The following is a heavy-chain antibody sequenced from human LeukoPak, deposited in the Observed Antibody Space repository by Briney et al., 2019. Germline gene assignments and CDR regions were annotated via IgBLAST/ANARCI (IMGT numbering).Heavy chain of an antibody. Sequence: ASVKVSCKASGGTFSSYAISWVRQAPGQGLEWMGGIIPIFGTANYAQKFQGRVTITTDESTSTAYMELSSLRSEDTAVYYCARQWSYGTPYYFDSWGQGTLVTVSS. V-gene: IGHV1-69*05. J-gene: IGHJ4*02. D-gene: IGHD4/OR15-4a*01. CDR3: ARQWSYGTPYYFDS. CDR1: GGTFSSYA. CDR2: IIPIFGTA.